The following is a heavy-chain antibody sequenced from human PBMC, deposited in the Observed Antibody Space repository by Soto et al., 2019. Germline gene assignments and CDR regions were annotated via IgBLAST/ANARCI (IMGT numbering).Heavy chain of an antibody. V-gene: IGHV4-34*01. Sequence: SGTLSLTCAVYGGSFSGYYWTWIRQPPGTGLEWIGEINHSGSTNYNPSLKSRVTISVDTSKNQFSLQLSSVTAADTAVYYCSGLDYFASGRPDWGQGTLVTVSS. J-gene: IGHJ4*02. D-gene: IGHD3-10*01. CDR3: SGLDYFASGRPD. CDR1: GGSFSGYY. CDR2: INHSGST.